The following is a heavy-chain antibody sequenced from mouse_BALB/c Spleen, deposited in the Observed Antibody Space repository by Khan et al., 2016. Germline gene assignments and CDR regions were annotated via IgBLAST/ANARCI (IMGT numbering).Heavy chain of an antibody. Sequence: EVELVESGGGLVQPGGSRKLSCAASGFTFSNFGMHWVRQAPEKGLEWVAYISSDSGTTYYADTVKGRFTISRENPNNTLFLKITSLRSEDTGMYYCAPSDYDYTMDYWGHGTSVTVSS. D-gene: IGHD2-4*01. V-gene: IGHV5-17*02. CDR2: ISSDSGTT. CDR3: APSDYDYTMDY. CDR1: GFTFSNFG. J-gene: IGHJ4*01.